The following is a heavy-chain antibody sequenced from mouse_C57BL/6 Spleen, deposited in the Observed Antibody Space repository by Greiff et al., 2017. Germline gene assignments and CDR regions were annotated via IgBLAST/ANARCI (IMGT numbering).Heavy chain of an antibody. D-gene: IGHD2-4*01. J-gene: IGHJ2*01. CDR2: ISSGSSTI. CDR1: GFTFSDYG. Sequence: VHLVESGGGLVKPGGSLKLSCAASGFTFSDYGMHWVRQAPEKGLEWVAYISSGSSTIYYADTVKGRFPISRDNAKNTLFLQMTSLRSEDTAMYYCARSPYDYAYYFDYWGQGTTLTVSS. CDR3: ARSPYDYAYYFDY. V-gene: IGHV5-17*01.